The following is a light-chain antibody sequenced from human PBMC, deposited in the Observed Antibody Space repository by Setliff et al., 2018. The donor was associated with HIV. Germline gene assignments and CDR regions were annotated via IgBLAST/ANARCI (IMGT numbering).Light chain of an antibody. J-gene: IGLJ3*02. CDR3: GTWGSSLSAPV. CDR1: NIGSKS. Sequence: SYELTQPPSVSVAPGKTARITCGGNNIGSKSVHWYQQKPGQAPVLVIYYDSDRPSGIPERFSGSKSGTSATLGITGLQTGDEADYYCGTWGSSLSAPVFGGGTKVTVL. V-gene: IGLV3-21*01. CDR2: YDS.